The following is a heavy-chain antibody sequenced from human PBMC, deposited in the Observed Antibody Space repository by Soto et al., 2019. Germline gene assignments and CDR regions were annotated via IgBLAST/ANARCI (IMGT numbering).Heavy chain of an antibody. CDR3: NSMIVVHGTYYFDY. CDR1: GFTFSGYG. J-gene: IGHJ4*02. Sequence: PGGSLRLSCAASGFTFSGYGMHWVRQAPGKGLERVAVISYDGSNKYYADSVKGRFTISRDNSKNTLYLQMNSLRAEDTAVYYCNSMIVVHGTYYFDYWGQGTLVTVSS. D-gene: IGHD3-22*01. CDR2: ISYDGSNK. V-gene: IGHV3-30*03.